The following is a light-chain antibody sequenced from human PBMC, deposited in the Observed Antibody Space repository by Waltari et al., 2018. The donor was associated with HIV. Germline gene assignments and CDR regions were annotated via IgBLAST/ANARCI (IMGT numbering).Light chain of an antibody. CDR1: VLPKKY. J-gene: IGLJ2*01. CDR2: KDN. CDR3: YSADDSGDYKG. Sequence: SHELTQPSSVSVSPGQTARITCSGDVLPKKYAFWYQQKSGQAPLLVIYKDNISPSDSPERVSGSSSGPMATLTISGAQVDDEADYYCYSADDSGDYKGFGGGTKLTVL. V-gene: IGLV3-10*01.